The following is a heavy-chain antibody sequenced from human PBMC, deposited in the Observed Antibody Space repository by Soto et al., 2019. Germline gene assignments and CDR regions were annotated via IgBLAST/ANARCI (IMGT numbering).Heavy chain of an antibody. J-gene: IGHJ4*02. CDR3: AAWAEGDTEVH. Sequence: LRPSCTVSEFSFVRYSVSWVRQAPGQGLEWLAVIWYDASKQFYAASLDGRVTSYRDNSKVILYPQMNSLRAEDTAVYNCAAWAEGDTEVHWGQGKQVIVS. D-gene: IGHD2-21*01. CDR1: EFSFVRYS. CDR2: IWYDASKQ. V-gene: IGHV3-33*07.